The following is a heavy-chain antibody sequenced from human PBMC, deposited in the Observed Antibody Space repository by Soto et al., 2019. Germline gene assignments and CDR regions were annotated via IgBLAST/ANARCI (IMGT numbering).Heavy chain of an antibody. CDR3: ARPYYGGNTELGY. D-gene: IGHD4-17*01. CDR2: ISSSSSTI. V-gene: IGHV3-11*04. J-gene: IGHJ4*02. Sequence: LSLTCTVSGGSIRSGDYYWSWIRQAPGKGLEWVSYISSSSSTIYYADSVKGRFTISRDNAQNSLFLQMNSLRVEDTAVYYCARPYYGGNTELGYWGQGTQVTVSS. CDR1: GGSIRSGDYY.